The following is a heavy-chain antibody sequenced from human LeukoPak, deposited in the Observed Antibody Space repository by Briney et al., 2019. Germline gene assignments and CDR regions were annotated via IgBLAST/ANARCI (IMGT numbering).Heavy chain of an antibody. CDR2: INPNSGGT. J-gene: IGHJ4*02. Sequence: ASVKVSCEASEYTFTGYYMHWVRQAPGQGLEWMGWINPNSGGTNYAQKFQGRVTMTRDTSISTAYMQLSRLRSDDTAVYYCARAYRQWLVFFDYWGQGTLVTVSS. CDR3: ARAYRQWLVFFDY. V-gene: IGHV1-2*02. D-gene: IGHD6-19*01. CDR1: EYTFTGYY.